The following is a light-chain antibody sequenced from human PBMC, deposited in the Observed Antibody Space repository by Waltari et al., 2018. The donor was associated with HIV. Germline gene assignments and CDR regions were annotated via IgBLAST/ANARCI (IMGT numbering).Light chain of an antibody. J-gene: IGLJ2*01. CDR1: SSNIGAGYD. CDR2: GNS. V-gene: IGLV1-40*01. Sequence: QSVLTQPPSVSGAPGQRVTISCTGSSSNIGAGYDVHWYQHLPVTAPKLLIYGNSNRPSGVPDRFSGSKSGTSASLAITGLQAEDESDYYCQSYDSSLSVVVFGGGTKLTVL. CDR3: QSYDSSLSVVV.